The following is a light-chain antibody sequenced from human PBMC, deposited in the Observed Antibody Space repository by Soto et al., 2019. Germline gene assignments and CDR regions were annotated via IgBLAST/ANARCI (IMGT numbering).Light chain of an antibody. Sequence: IQLTQSPSSLSASVGDRVTSTCRASQSISSWLAWYQQKPGKATKLLIYDASSLESGVPSRFSGSGSGTEFTLTISSLQPDDFATYYCQHYNSYSEAFGQGTKVDIK. CDR1: QSISSW. V-gene: IGKV1-5*01. CDR3: QHYNSYSEA. J-gene: IGKJ1*01. CDR2: DAS.